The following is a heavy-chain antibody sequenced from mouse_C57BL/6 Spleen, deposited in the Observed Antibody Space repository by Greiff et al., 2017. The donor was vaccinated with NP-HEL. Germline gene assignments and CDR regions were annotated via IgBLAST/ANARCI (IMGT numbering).Heavy chain of an antibody. Sequence: VQLQQSGAELAKPGASVKLSCKASGYTFTSYCMHWVKQRPGQGLEWIGYINPSSGYTKYNQKFKDKATLTADKSSSAAYMELSSLTYEDSAVYYCTSIYYGNTGDYWGQGTTLTVSS. CDR1: GYTFTSYC. J-gene: IGHJ2*01. D-gene: IGHD2-1*01. CDR2: INPSSGYT. CDR3: TSIYYGNTGDY. V-gene: IGHV1-7*01.